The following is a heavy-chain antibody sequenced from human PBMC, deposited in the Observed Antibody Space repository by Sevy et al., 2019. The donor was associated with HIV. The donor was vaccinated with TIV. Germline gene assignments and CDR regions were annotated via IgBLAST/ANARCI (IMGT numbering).Heavy chain of an antibody. D-gene: IGHD1-1*01. CDR3: TRWKGAQFIFDY. CDR2: LKHKAYGGTL. V-gene: IGHV3-49*04. Sequence: GESLKISCTGSGFTFGDYAMSWVRQAPGKGLEWVAFLKHKAYGGTLDYAASVKGRFSISRDDSKSIAHLQMNDLKTEDTAIYYCTRWKGAQFIFDYWGQGALVTVSS. J-gene: IGHJ4*02. CDR1: GFTFGDYA.